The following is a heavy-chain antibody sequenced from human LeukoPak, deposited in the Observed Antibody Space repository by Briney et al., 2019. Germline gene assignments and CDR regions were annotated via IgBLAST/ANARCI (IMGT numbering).Heavy chain of an antibody. D-gene: IGHD2-2*01. CDR3: ARDRAVVPAAIWGSAFDP. V-gene: IGHV1-69*05. J-gene: IGHJ5*02. Sequence: SVKVSCKASGGTFSSYAISWVRQAPGQGLEWMGGIIPIFGTANYAQKFQGRVTITTDESTSTAYMELSSQRSEDTAVYYCARDRAVVPAAIWGSAFDPWGQGTLVTVSS. CDR1: GGTFSSYA. CDR2: IIPIFGTA.